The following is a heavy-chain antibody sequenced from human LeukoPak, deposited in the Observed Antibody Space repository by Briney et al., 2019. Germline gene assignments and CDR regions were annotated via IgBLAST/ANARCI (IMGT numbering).Heavy chain of an antibody. D-gene: IGHD5-24*01. Sequence: SETLSLTCSVSGDSMSGYYWSWIRLPPGRGMELIGYIYYTGAPNYNPSLESRLTISVDTSRKQFSLRLTSVTAADTAVYYCARLLGGKTATNDYWGQGTLVTVSS. CDR3: ARLLGGKTATNDY. J-gene: IGHJ4*02. CDR2: IYYTGAP. V-gene: IGHV4-59*08. CDR1: GDSMSGYY.